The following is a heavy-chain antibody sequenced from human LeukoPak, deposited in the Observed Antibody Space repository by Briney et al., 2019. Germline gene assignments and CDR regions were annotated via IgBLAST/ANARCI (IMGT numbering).Heavy chain of an antibody. CDR3: VKPYNAYYDSRTFFDD. V-gene: IGHV3-30*02. D-gene: IGHD3-16*01. CDR2: IRHDGTNN. CDR1: GFTFSGYG. J-gene: IGHJ4*02. Sequence: GGSLRLSCAASGFTFSGYGMHWVRQAPGKGLEWVAFIRHDGTNNYYADSVKGRFTISRDNSKNTLYLQMSSLKAEDTAVYYCVKPYNAYYDSRTFFDDWGQGTLVTVSS.